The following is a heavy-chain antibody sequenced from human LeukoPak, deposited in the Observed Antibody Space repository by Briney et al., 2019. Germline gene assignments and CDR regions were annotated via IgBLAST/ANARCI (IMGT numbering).Heavy chain of an antibody. CDR2: INWNGGST. Sequence: PGGSLRLSRAASGFTFDDYGMNWVRQDPGKGLEWVSGINWNGGSTGYADSVKGRFTISRDNAKNSLYLQMNSLRAEDTALYYCARDRGTIGYSYGLYFDFWGQGTLVTVSS. J-gene: IGHJ4*02. V-gene: IGHV3-20*04. D-gene: IGHD5-18*01. CDR1: GFTFDDYG. CDR3: ARDRGTIGYSYGLYFDF.